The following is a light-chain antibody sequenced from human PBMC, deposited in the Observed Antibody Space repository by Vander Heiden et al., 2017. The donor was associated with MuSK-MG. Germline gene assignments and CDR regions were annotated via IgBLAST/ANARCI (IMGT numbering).Light chain of an antibody. CDR1: NIGSKS. Sequence: SSVLTQPPSGSVAPGQTARITCGGYNIGSKSVHWYQQRPAQAPVLLVYADSDRHSAIPERFSGSNSGTTATLTISRVEAGDEADYYCQVSDRTSDHVVFGGGTKLTVL. V-gene: IGLV3-21*02. CDR3: QVSDRTSDHVV. CDR2: ADS. J-gene: IGLJ2*01.